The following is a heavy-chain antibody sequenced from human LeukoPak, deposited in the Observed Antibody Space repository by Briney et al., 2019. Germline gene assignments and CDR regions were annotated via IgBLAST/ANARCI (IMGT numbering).Heavy chain of an antibody. CDR1: GDSVSSYY. CDR2: IYYSGST. D-gene: IGHD3-10*01. V-gene: IGHV4-59*02. Sequence: SETLSLTCTVSGDSVSSYYWSWIRQPAGKGLEWIGYIYYSGSTNYNPSLKSRVTISVDTSKNQFSLKLSSVTAADTAVYYCARSGLHYYYGMDVWGQGTTVTVSS. CDR3: ARSGLHYYYGMDV. J-gene: IGHJ6*02.